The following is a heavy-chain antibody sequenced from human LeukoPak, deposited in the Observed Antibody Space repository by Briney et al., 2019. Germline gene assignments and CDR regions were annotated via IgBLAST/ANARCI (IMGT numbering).Heavy chain of an antibody. CDR1: GFTFSSYG. V-gene: IGHV3-30*02. Sequence: GGSLRLSCAASGFTFSSYGMHWVRQAPGKGLEWVAFIRYDGSNKYYADSVKGRFTISRDNSKNTLYLQMNSLRAEDTAVYYCAKGGPYGSGSYAGLDYWGQGTLVTVSS. CDR3: AKGGPYGSGSYAGLDY. J-gene: IGHJ4*02. CDR2: IRYDGSNK. D-gene: IGHD3-10*01.